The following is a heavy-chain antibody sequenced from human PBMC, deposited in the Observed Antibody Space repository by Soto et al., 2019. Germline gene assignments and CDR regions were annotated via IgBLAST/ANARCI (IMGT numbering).Heavy chain of an antibody. J-gene: IGHJ3*02. CDR2: IVPMNGSP. D-gene: IGHD3-3*02. CDR3: ARAPAISTHDAFDI. V-gene: IGHV1-18*04. Sequence: RASVKVSCKASGGMFYSSAINWVRQAPGQGLEWMGGIVPMNGSPKYAQEFLGRVTMTTDTSTSTAYMELRSLRSDDTAVYYCARAPAISTHDAFDIWGQGTMVTVSS. CDR1: GGMFYSSA.